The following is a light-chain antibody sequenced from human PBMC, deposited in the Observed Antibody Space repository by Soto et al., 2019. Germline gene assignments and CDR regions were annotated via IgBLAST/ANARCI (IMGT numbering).Light chain of an antibody. CDR3: QHYNTYPWT. CDR2: AAS. V-gene: IGKV1-39*01. CDR1: QSISSY. J-gene: IGKJ1*01. Sequence: DIQMTQSPSSLSASVGDRVTITCRASQSISSYLNWYQQKPGKAPKLLIYAASTLQGGVPSRFSGSGSGTEFTLTISSLQPGDFATYYCQHYNTYPWTFGQGTKVDIK.